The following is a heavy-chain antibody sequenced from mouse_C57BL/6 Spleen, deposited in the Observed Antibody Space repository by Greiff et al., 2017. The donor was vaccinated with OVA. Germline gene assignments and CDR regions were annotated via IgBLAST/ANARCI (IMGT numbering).Heavy chain of an antibody. Sequence: QVQLKQPGAELVRPGSSVKLSCKASGYTFTSYWMHWVKQRPIQGLEWIGNIDPSDSETHYNQKFKDKATLTVDKSSSTAYMQLSSLTSEDSAVXYCAREGRGYFDVWGTGTTGNGSS. CDR2: IDPSDSET. V-gene: IGHV1-52*01. CDR1: GYTFTSYW. J-gene: IGHJ1*03. CDR3: AREGRGYFDV. D-gene: IGHD1-1*01.